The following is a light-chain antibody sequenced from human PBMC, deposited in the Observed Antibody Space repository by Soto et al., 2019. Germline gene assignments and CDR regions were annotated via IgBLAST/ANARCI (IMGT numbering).Light chain of an antibody. CDR2: TAS. J-gene: IGKJ3*01. CDR1: QNISVF. V-gene: IGKV1-39*01. CDR3: QHTYSTLVT. Sequence: DIQMTQSPSSLSASVGDRVTIACRASQNISVFLNWYQHKAGKAPKLLIYTASSLESGVPSRISGGGSWTEFTLTISSLLPNDFATSYCQHTYSTLVTFGPGTKVDIK.